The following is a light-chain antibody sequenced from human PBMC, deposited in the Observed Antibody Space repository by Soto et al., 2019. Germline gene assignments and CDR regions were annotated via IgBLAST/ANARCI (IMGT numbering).Light chain of an antibody. Sequence: QAVVTQPPSVSGAPGQRVTISCTGSSSNIGAGYDVHWYQQLPGTAPKLLIYGNSNRTSGVPDRFSGSKSGPSASLAITGLQAEDEADYYCQSYDSSLRGFYVFGTGTKLTVL. CDR2: GNS. CDR1: SSNIGAGYD. CDR3: QSYDSSLRGFYV. J-gene: IGLJ1*01. V-gene: IGLV1-40*01.